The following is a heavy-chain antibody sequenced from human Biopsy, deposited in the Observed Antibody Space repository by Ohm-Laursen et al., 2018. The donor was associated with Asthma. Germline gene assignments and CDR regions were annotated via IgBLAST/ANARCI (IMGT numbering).Heavy chain of an antibody. Sequence: SLRLSCSVLGFTVSRDHMFWVRQAPGKGLEWVALISYDGSKRHSADSVRGRFTISRDNSKNTLYLQMNSLRAEDTAVYYCAKVYDYAYHYDAFDIWGQGTMVTVSS. J-gene: IGHJ3*02. CDR2: ISYDGSKR. CDR3: AKVYDYAYHYDAFDI. CDR1: GFTVSRDH. V-gene: IGHV3-30*18. D-gene: IGHD4-17*01.